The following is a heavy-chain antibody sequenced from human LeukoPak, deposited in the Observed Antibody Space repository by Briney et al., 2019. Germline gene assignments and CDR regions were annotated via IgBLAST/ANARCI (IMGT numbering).Heavy chain of an antibody. J-gene: IGHJ3*02. V-gene: IGHV4-59*12. D-gene: IGHD3-16*01. CDR1: GGSISSYY. CDR2: IYYSGST. CDR3: ARGLVWRFLLDSRRDSFDI. Sequence: SETLSLTCTVSGGSISSYYWSWIRQPPGKGLEWIGYIYYSGSTNYNPSLKSRVTISVDTSKNQFSLKLRSVTAADTAVYYCARGLVWRFLLDSRRDSFDIWGQGTTITVSS.